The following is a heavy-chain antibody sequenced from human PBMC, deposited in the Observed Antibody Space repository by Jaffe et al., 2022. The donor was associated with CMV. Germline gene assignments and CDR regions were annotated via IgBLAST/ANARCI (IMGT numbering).Heavy chain of an antibody. CDR1: GFTFSSYW. D-gene: IGHD6-19*01. J-gene: IGHJ6*02. CDR2: IKQDGSEK. V-gene: IGHV3-7*01. CDR3: ARGIRMAVASLRFYYYYGMDV. Sequence: EVQLVESGGGLVQPGGSLRLSCAASGFTFSSYWMSWVRQAPGKGLEWVANIKQDGSEKYYVDSVKGRFTISRDNAKNSLYLQMNSLRAEDTAVYYCARGIRMAVASLRFYYYYGMDVWGQGTTVTVSS.